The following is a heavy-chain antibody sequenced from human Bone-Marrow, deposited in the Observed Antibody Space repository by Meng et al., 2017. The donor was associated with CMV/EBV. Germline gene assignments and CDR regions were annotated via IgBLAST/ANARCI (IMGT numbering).Heavy chain of an antibody. D-gene: IGHD2-2*01. Sequence: GGSLRLSCAASGFTFSSYSMNWVRQAPGKGLEWVANIKQDGSEKYYVDSVKGRFTISRDNAKNSLYLQMNSLRAEDTAVYYCAREIRCSSTSCWDNWFDPWGQGTLVTVSS. CDR1: GFTFSSYS. V-gene: IGHV3-7*01. J-gene: IGHJ5*02. CDR3: AREIRCSSTSCWDNWFDP. CDR2: IKQDGSEK.